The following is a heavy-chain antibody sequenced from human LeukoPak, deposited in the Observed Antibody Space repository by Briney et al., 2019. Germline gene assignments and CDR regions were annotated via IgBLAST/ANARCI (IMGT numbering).Heavy chain of an antibody. CDR3: ARGGGRAIRYFDY. J-gene: IGHJ4*02. D-gene: IGHD3-16*01. Sequence: ASVKVSCKASGYTFTSYGISWVRQAPGQGLEWMGWISAYNGNTNYAQKLQGRVTITTDPSTSTAYMELRSLRSGDTVVYHCARGGGRAIRYFDYWGQGTLVTVSS. CDR2: ISAYNGNT. V-gene: IGHV1-18*01. CDR1: GYTFTSYG.